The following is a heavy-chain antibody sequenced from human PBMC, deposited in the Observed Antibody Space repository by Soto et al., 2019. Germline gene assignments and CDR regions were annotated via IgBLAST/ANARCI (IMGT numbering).Heavy chain of an antibody. Sequence: PSETLSLTCTVSGGSISSYYWSWIRQPPGKGLEWIGYIYYSGSTNYNPSLKSRVTISVDTSKNQFSLKLSSVTAADTAVYYCAREAVAAHIDYWGQGTLVTVSS. CDR2: IYYSGST. CDR3: AREAVAAHIDY. D-gene: IGHD6-25*01. CDR1: GGSISSYY. V-gene: IGHV4-59*01. J-gene: IGHJ4*02.